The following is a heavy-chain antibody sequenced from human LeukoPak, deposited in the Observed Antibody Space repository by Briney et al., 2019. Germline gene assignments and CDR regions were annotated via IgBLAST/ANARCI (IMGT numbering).Heavy chain of an antibody. D-gene: IGHD2-15*01. CDR1: GYTFTGYY. CDR2: INPNSGGT. Sequence: ASVKVSCKASGYTFTGYYMHWVRQAPGQGLEWMGWINPNSGGTNYAQKFQGRVTMTRDTSISTAYMGLSRLRSDDTAVYYCARADIVVVVAATRGDWFDPWGQGTLVPVSS. J-gene: IGHJ5*02. V-gene: IGHV1-2*02. CDR3: ARADIVVVVAATRGDWFDP.